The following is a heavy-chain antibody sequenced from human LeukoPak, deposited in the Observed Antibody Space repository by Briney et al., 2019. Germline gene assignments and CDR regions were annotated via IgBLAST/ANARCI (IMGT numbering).Heavy chain of an antibody. D-gene: IGHD5-24*01. Sequence: GASVKVSCKASGYVFTDYYIHWVRQAPGQGLERLGWINPNSGGTNYAQKLQGRVTMTRDTSISTAYMELSSLTSDDTAVYYCARDGPGLTSTMDYWGQGTLVTVSS. CDR1: GYVFTDYY. V-gene: IGHV1-2*02. CDR3: ARDGPGLTSTMDY. J-gene: IGHJ4*02. CDR2: INPNSGGT.